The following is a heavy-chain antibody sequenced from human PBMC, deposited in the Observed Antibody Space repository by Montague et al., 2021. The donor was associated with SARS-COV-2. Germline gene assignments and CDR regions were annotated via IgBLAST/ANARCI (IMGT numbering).Heavy chain of an antibody. CDR2: ITGNGVT. CDR3: VKEDVDSRGRLSVSFDY. J-gene: IGHJ4*02. Sequence: SLRLSCAASGFAFITFPMTWVRQAPGKGLEWVSAITGNGVTYYADSVKGRFTISRDNSKNTLYLQMNSLRAEDTAVYYCVKEDVDSRGRLSVSFDYWGQGFLVTVSS. V-gene: IGHV3-23*01. CDR1: GFAFITFP. D-gene: IGHD2-15*01.